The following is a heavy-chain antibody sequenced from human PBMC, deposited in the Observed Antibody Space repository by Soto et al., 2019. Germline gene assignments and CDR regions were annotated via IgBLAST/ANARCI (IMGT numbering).Heavy chain of an antibody. D-gene: IGHD3-10*01. Sequence: GGSLRLSCAASGFTVSSNYMSWVRQAPGKGLEWVSVIYSGGSTYYADSVKGRFTISRDNSKNTLYLQMNSLRAEDTAVYYCAIMVRGVLHAFDIWGQGTMVTVSS. J-gene: IGHJ3*02. V-gene: IGHV3-66*01. CDR3: AIMVRGVLHAFDI. CDR2: IYSGGST. CDR1: GFTVSSNY.